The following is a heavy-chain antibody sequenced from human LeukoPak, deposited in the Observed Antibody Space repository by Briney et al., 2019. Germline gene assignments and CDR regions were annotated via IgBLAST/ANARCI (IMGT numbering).Heavy chain of an antibody. CDR3: ARLVGASWFDS. D-gene: IGHD1-26*01. V-gene: IGHV6-1*01. J-gene: IGHJ5*01. CDR1: GDSVSTNSAT. CDR2: TYYRSKWSN. Sequence: SQTLSLTCAISGDSVSTNSATWTWLRQSPSRGLEWLGRTYYRSKWSNDYAVSMKSRITINPDTSKYQFSLQLNSVTPEDTAVYYCARLVGASWFDSWGQGTLVTVSS.